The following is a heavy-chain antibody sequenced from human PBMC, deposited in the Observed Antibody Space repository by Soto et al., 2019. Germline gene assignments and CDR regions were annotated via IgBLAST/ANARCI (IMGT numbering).Heavy chain of an antibody. V-gene: IGHV1-24*01. CDR1: GYTLTELS. CDR2: FDPEVGET. J-gene: IGHJ4*02. D-gene: IGHD3-3*01. Sequence: QVQLVQSGAEVKKPGASVKVSCRVSGYTLTELSIHWVRQAPGKGLEWMGGFDPEVGETFYAQKFQDRVTMTEDTSTDTAYMELSSLRSEDTAVYYCLRWGDFWSGYDHRTGFDYWGQGTLVTVSS. CDR3: LRWGDFWSGYDHRTGFDY.